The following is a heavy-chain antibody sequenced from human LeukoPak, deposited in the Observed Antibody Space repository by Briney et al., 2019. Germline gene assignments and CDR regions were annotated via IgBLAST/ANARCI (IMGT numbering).Heavy chain of an antibody. CDR1: GFTFSCYW. J-gene: IGHJ5*02. CDR2: IKQDGSEK. Sequence: GGSLRLFFAASGFTFSCYWMGWVRQAPGKGLEGVANIKQDGSEKYYVDSVKGRFTISRDNAKNSLYLQMNSLRAEDTAVYYCARENYDFWSGYPNWFDPWGQGTLVTVSS. V-gene: IGHV3-7*01. D-gene: IGHD3-3*01. CDR3: ARENYDFWSGYPNWFDP.